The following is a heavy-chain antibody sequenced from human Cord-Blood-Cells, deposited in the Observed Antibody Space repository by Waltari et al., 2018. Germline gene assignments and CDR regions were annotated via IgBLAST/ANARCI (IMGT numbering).Heavy chain of an antibody. CDR1: GGSFSGYY. D-gene: IGHD3-3*01. CDR2: INHSGST. J-gene: IGHJ4*02. CDR3: ARGPRITIFGVVTPRGFDY. Sequence: QVQLQQWGAGLLKPSETLSPTCAVYGGSFSGYYWSWIRQPPGKGLEWIGEINHSGSTNYNPSLKGRVTISVDTSKNQFSLKLSSVTAADTAVYYCARGPRITIFGVVTPRGFDYWGQGTLVTVSS. V-gene: IGHV4-34*01.